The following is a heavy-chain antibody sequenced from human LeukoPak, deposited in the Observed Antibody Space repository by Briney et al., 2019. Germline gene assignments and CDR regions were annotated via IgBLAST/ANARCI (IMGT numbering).Heavy chain of an antibody. Sequence: PGGSLRLSCAASGFTFSNHGMHWVRQAPGKGLEWGAVIWYDGSNKYYVDSVKGRFTISRDNSKSTLYLKMNSLRAEDTAVYYCARDRSVDYFDYWGQGTLVTVSS. D-gene: IGHD3-3*01. J-gene: IGHJ4*02. CDR3: ARDRSVDYFDY. CDR1: GFTFSNHG. V-gene: IGHV3-33*01. CDR2: IWYDGSNK.